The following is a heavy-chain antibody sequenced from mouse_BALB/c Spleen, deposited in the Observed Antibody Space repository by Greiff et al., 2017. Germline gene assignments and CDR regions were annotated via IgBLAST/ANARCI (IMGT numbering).Heavy chain of an antibody. CDR2: ISDGGSYT. CDR3: ARDAYYGNYGAMDY. J-gene: IGHJ4*01. V-gene: IGHV5-4*02. D-gene: IGHD2-10*01. Sequence: EVQRVESGGGLVKPGGSLKLSCAASGFTFSDYYMYWVRQTPEKRLEWVATISDGGSYTYYPDSVKGRFTISRDNAKNNLYLQMSSLKSEDTAMYYCARDAYYGNYGAMDYWGQGTSVTVSS. CDR1: GFTFSDYY.